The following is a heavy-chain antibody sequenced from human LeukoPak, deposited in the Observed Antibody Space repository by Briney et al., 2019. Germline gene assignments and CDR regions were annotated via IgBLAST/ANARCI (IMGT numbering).Heavy chain of an antibody. V-gene: IGHV3-11*06. D-gene: IGHD6-13*01. CDR2: ISGISSHI. Sequence: GGSLRLSCEASGFTFSDYYLSWIRQAPGKGLEWISYISGISSHINYADSVKGRFTISRDNAKKSVYLQMDSLRVEDTAVYYCARDQIGSWWGQGTLVIVSS. CDR1: GFTFSDYY. J-gene: IGHJ4*02. CDR3: ARDQIGSW.